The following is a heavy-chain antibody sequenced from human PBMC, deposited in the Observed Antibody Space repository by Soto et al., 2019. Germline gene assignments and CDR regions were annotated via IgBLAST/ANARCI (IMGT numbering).Heavy chain of an antibody. D-gene: IGHD6-13*01. J-gene: IGHJ6*02. Sequence: QVQLVQSGAEVKKPGASVKVSCKASGYTFTSYDITWVRQATGQGLEWMGWMNPNSGNTDYAQKFQARVTMTRNTSTSTAYMELSSLRSEDTAVYYCARGRGSSWYGSDYGMYVWGQGNTVTVS. CDR1: GYTFTSYD. CDR3: ARGRGSSWYGSDYGMYV. V-gene: IGHV1-8*01. CDR2: MNPNSGNT.